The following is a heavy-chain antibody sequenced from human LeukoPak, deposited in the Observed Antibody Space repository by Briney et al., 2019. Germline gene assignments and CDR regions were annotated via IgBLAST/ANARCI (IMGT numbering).Heavy chain of an antibody. V-gene: IGHV1-69*04. CDR1: GGTFSSYA. J-gene: IGHJ4*02. D-gene: IGHD1-26*01. CDR2: IIPIFGIA. Sequence: SVKVSCKASGGTFSSYAISWVRQAPGRGLEWMGRIIPIFGIANYAQKFQGRVTITADKSTSTAYMELSSLRSEDTAVYYCARVGDTMTFDYWGQGTLVTVSS. CDR3: ARVGDTMTFDY.